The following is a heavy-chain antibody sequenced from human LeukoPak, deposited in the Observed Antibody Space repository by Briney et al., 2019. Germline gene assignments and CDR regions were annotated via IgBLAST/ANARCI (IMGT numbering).Heavy chain of an antibody. CDR1: GFTFSSYW. V-gene: IGHV3-74*01. CDR2: INSDGSST. D-gene: IGHD6-6*01. CDR3: ASGTSSFDD. J-gene: IGHJ4*02. Sequence: PRGSLRLSCAASGFTFSSYWMHWVRQAPGKGLAWVSRINSDGSSTTYADSVMGRFTISRDNAKNTLSLQMNSLRAEDTAVYYCASGTSSFDDWGQGTLVTVSS.